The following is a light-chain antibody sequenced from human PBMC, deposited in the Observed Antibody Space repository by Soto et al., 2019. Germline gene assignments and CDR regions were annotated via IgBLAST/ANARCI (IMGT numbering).Light chain of an antibody. V-gene: IGKV4-1*01. Sequence: DIVMTQSPDSLAVSLGERATINCKSSQSVLYSSNNKNYLAWYQQKPGQPPKLLIYWASTRESGVPDRFSGSGSGTDLTLTISSLQAEEVAVYYCQQYYSPLSTFGQGTKLEIK. CDR2: WAS. CDR3: QQYYSPLST. CDR1: QSVLYSSNNKNY. J-gene: IGKJ2*01.